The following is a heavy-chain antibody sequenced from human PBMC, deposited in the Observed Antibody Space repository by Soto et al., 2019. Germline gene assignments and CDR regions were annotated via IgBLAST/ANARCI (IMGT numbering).Heavy chain of an antibody. Sequence: ASVKVSCKASGCTFTSYDINWVRQATGQGLEWMGWMNPNSGNTGYAQKFQGRVTMTRNTSISTAYMELSSLRSEDTAVYYCARAYCSSTSCYYYYYYMDVWGKGTTVTVSS. J-gene: IGHJ6*03. V-gene: IGHV1-8*01. CDR3: ARAYCSSTSCYYYYYYMDV. D-gene: IGHD2-2*01. CDR2: MNPNSGNT. CDR1: GCTFTSYD.